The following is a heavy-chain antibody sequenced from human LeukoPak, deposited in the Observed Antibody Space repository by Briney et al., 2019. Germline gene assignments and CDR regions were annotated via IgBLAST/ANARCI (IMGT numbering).Heavy chain of an antibody. D-gene: IGHD2-2*01. J-gene: IGHJ4*02. V-gene: IGHV3-23*01. CDR2: ISGSGGST. CDR1: GFTFSSYA. Sequence: GGSLRLSCAASGFTFSSYAMSWVRQAPGKGLEWVSAISGSGGSTYYADSVKGRFTISRDNSKNTLYLQMNSLRAEDTAVYYRAKDRCSSTSCYYPLFGFDYWGQGTLVTVSS. CDR3: AKDRCSSTSCYYPLFGFDY.